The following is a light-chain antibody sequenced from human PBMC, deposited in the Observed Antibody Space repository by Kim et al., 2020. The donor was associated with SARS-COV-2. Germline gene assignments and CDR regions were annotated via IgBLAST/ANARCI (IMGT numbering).Light chain of an antibody. CDR1: QSVSSSY. CDR3: QQYGSSRST. V-gene: IGKV3-20*01. Sequence: EIVLTQSPGTLSLSPGERATLSCRASQSVSSSYLAWYQQKPGQAPRLLIYGASSRATGIPDRFSGSWSGTDFTLTISRLEPEDFAVYYCQQYGSSRSTFGGGTKVDIK. J-gene: IGKJ4*01. CDR2: GAS.